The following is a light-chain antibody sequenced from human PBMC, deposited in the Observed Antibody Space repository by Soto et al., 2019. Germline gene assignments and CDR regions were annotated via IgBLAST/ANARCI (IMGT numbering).Light chain of an antibody. CDR2: GAS. CDR1: HSVSSSY. Sequence: EIVLTQSPGTLSLSPGERATLSCRASHSVSSSYLAWYQQKPGQAPRLLIYGASSRATGIPDRFSGSGSGTDFTLTISRLEPEDFAVYYCQQYGCSPPYTFGQGTKLEIK. J-gene: IGKJ2*01. CDR3: QQYGCSPPYT. V-gene: IGKV3-20*01.